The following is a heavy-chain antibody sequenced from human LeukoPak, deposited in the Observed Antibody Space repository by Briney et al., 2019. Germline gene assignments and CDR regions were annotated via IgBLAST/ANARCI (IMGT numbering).Heavy chain of an antibody. Sequence: GGSLRLSCAASGFTFSSYSMNWVRQAPGKGLEWVSSISSSSSYIYYADSVKGRFTISRDNAKNSLYLQMNSLRAEDTAVYYCARGSITMIVVVITEGNDAFDIWGQGTMVTVSS. D-gene: IGHD3-22*01. CDR2: ISSSSSYI. CDR1: GFTFSSYS. CDR3: ARGSITMIVVVITEGNDAFDI. J-gene: IGHJ3*02. V-gene: IGHV3-21*01.